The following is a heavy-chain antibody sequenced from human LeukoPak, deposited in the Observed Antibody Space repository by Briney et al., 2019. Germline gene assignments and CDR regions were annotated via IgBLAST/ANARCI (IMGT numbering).Heavy chain of an antibody. CDR2: MNPNSGNT. V-gene: IGHV1-8*01. CDR1: GYTFTSYD. CDR3: ARNDYGDYRFED. Sequence: GASVKVSCMASGYTFTSYDINWVRQATGQGLEWMGWMNPNSGNTGYAQKFQGRVTMTRNTSISTAYMELSSLRSEDTAVYYCARNDYGDYRFEDWGQGTLVTVSS. D-gene: IGHD4-17*01. J-gene: IGHJ5*02.